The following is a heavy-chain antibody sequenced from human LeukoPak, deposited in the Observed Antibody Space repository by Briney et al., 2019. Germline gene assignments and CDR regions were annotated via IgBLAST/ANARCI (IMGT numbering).Heavy chain of an antibody. D-gene: IGHD2-15*01. Sequence: PSETLSLTCTVSGGSISSGDYYWRWVRQPPGKGLEWIGYIYYSGSTYYHPSLKSRVTISVDTSKNQFSLKLSSVTAADTAVYYCARVRCSGGSCYLLDYWGQGTLVTVSS. CDR3: ARVRCSGGSCYLLDY. CDR2: IYYSGST. CDR1: GGSISSGDYY. V-gene: IGHV4-30-4*01. J-gene: IGHJ4*02.